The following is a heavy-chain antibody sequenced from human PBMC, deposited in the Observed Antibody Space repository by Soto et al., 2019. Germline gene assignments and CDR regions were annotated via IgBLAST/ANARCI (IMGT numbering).Heavy chain of an antibody. CDR1: GASVAGVSYY. CDR3: ARDTFSGYNFGL. V-gene: IGHV4-30-4*01. Sequence: QVQLRQSGPGLVKPSQTLSLTCSVSGASVAGVSYYWSWVRQPPGKGLEWIGYIPSRGRPFYNPSPTSRGTISADTSKNQLSLQLTSVTSAATAVYYCARDTFSGYNFGLGGQGTLVTVSS. D-gene: IGHD1-1*01. J-gene: IGHJ5*02. CDR2: IPSRGRP.